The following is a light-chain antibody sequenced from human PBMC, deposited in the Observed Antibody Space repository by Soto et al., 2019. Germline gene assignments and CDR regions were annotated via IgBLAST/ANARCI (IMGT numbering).Light chain of an antibody. J-gene: IGKJ1*01. CDR2: GAS. V-gene: IGKV3-15*01. Sequence: EIVMTQSPATLSVSPGERATLSCRASQSIGTNLAWYQQSPGQAPRLLIYGASTRATGIPARFSGSVSGTEFTLTISSLQSEDFAVYYCQQYNNWPPWTFGQGTKVEIK. CDR3: QQYNNWPPWT. CDR1: QSIGTN.